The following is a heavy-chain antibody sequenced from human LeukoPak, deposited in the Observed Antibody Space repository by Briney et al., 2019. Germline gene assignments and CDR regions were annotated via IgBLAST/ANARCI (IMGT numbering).Heavy chain of an antibody. CDR2: IIPIFGTA. CDR3: ARPDKITTYDILTGYYLYPGNDAFDI. D-gene: IGHD3-9*01. Sequence: SVKVSCKASGGTFSIYAISWVPQAPGQGLEWMGGIIPIFGTANYAQKFQGRVTITADESTSTAYMELSSLRSEDTAVYYCARPDKITTYDILTGYYLYPGNDAFDIWGQGTMVTVSS. V-gene: IGHV1-69*01. J-gene: IGHJ3*02. CDR1: GGTFSIYA.